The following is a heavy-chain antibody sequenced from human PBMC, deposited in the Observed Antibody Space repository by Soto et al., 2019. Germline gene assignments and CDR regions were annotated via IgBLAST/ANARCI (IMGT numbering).Heavy chain of an antibody. CDR2: IIPIFGTA. V-gene: IGHV1-69*06. CDR1: GGTFSSYA. D-gene: IGHD6-25*01. Sequence: QVQLVQSGAEVKKPGSSVKVSCKGSGGTFSSYAISWVRQAPGQGLEWMGGIIPIFGTANYAQKLQGRVTITADKSTSTAYRELSILRSEDTAVYYCAREGCEAAYWFDPWGQGPLVTVSS. CDR3: AREGCEAAYWFDP. J-gene: IGHJ5*02.